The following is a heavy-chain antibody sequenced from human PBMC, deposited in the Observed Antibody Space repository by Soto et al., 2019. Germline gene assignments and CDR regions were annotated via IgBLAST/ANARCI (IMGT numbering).Heavy chain of an antibody. D-gene: IGHD4-17*01. V-gene: IGHV4-30-4*01. J-gene: IGHJ4*02. CDR2: IYYSGST. CDR3: ARDHGVYTYYFDY. CDR1: GGSISSGDYY. Sequence: SETLSLTCTVSGGSISSGDYYWSWIRQPPGKGLEWIGYIYYSGSTYYNPSLKSRVTISVDTSKNQFSLKLSSVTAADTAVYYCARDHGVYTYYFDYWGQGTLVTVSS.